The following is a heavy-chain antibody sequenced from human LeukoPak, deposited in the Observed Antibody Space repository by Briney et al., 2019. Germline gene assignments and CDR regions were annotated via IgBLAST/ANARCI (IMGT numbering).Heavy chain of an antibody. CDR2: IYHSGST. CDR3: ARVASIAVAGFHYFDY. D-gene: IGHD6-19*01. Sequence: SQTLSLTCTVSGGSISSGGYYWSWIRQPPGKGLEWIGYIYHSGSTYYNPSLKSRVTISVDRSKNQFSLKLSSVTAADTAVYYCARVASIAVAGFHYFDYWGQGTLVTVSS. J-gene: IGHJ4*02. V-gene: IGHV4-30-2*01. CDR1: GGSISSGGYY.